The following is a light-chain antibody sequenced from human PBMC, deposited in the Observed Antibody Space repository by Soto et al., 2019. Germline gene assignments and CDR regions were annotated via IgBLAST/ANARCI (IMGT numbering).Light chain of an antibody. Sequence: EIVMTQSPATLSVSPGERATLSCRASQSVSSNLAWYQQKPGQAPRLHIYGASTRATGIPARFSGSGSGTEFTLTISSLQSEDFEVYYCQQYNNWPPWTFGQGTKVELK. CDR2: GAS. CDR3: QQYNNWPPWT. V-gene: IGKV3-15*01. CDR1: QSVSSN. J-gene: IGKJ1*01.